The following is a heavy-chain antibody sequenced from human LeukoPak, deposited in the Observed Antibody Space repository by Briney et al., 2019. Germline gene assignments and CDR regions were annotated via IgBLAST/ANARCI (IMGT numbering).Heavy chain of an antibody. V-gene: IGHV3-21*01. CDR1: GFTFSTYT. D-gene: IGHD1-14*01. CDR2: ITSSSSYI. J-gene: IGHJ4*02. Sequence: GGSLRLSCVASGFTFSTYTMNWVRQAPGKGLEWVSSITSSSSYIYYADSVKGRFTISRDNSKSTLYLQMNSLRAEDTAVYYCAKDSIPFKPEGLLDYWGQGTLVTVSS. CDR3: AKDSIPFKPEGLLDY.